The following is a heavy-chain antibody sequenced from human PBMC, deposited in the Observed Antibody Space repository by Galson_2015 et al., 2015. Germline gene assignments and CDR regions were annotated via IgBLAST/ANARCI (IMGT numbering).Heavy chain of an antibody. J-gene: IGHJ6*02. CDR1: GGTFSSYA. D-gene: IGHD3-3*01. CDR2: IIPIFGTA. Sequence: SVKVSCKASGGTFSSYAISWVRQAPGQGLEWMGGIIPIFGTANYAQKFQSRVTITADESTSTAYMELSSLRSEDTAVYYCASRFLENSRYHYYGMDVWGQGTTVTVSS. CDR3: ASRFLENSRYHYYGMDV. V-gene: IGHV1-69*13.